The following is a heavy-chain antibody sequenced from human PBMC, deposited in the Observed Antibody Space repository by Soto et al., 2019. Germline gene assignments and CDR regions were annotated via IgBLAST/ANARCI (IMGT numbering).Heavy chain of an antibody. CDR3: ASRLGYCSGGSCPPYYYYYYMDV. CDR2: IYYSGST. V-gene: IGHV4-59*01. Sequence: SETLSLTCTVSGGSISSYYWSWIRQPPGKGLEWIGYIYYSGSTNYNPSLKSRVTISVDTSKNHFSLKLSSVTAADTAVYYCASRLGYCSGGSCPPYYYYYYMDVWGKGTTVTVSS. CDR1: GGSISSYY. D-gene: IGHD2-15*01. J-gene: IGHJ6*03.